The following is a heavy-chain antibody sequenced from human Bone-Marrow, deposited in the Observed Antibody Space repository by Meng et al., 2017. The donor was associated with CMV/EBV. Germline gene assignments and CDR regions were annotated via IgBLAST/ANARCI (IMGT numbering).Heavy chain of an antibody. Sequence: GGSLRLSCGASGFIFSDYYINWIRQAPGKGLEWVSHINWSGRTIYYADSVKGRFTISRDNAKNSVHLQMNSLRAEDTAVYYCARDLIPGIYGMDVWGQGTTVTVSS. D-gene: IGHD1-14*01. CDR2: INWSGRTI. J-gene: IGHJ6*02. CDR3: ARDLIPGIYGMDV. CDR1: GFIFSDYY. V-gene: IGHV3-11*01.